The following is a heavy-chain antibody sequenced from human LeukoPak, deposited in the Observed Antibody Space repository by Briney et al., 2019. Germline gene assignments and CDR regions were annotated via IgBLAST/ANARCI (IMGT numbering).Heavy chain of an antibody. J-gene: IGHJ6*02. V-gene: IGHV3-13*01. CDR1: GFTFSSYD. Sequence: GGSLRLPCAATGFTFSSYDMHWVRQATGKGLEWVSAIGTAGDTYYPGSVKGRFTISRENAKNSLYLQMNSLRAGDTAVYYCARGGITFGGVIVLGMDVWGQGTTVTVSS. CDR2: IGTAGDT. CDR3: ARGGITFGGVIVLGMDV. D-gene: IGHD3-16*02.